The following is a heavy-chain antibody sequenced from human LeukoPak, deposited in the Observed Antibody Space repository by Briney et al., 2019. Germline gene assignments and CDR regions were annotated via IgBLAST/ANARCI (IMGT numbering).Heavy chain of an antibody. Sequence: GGSLRLSCAASGFXVSNNYMSWVRQAPGEGQEWVSVIYGGGSIYYADSVKGRFTISRDYSKNTLYLQMSSLRAEDTAVYYCARGGGSYYVIDYWGQGTLVTVSS. J-gene: IGHJ4*02. CDR2: IYGGGSI. D-gene: IGHD1-26*01. V-gene: IGHV3-53*01. CDR1: GFXVSNNY. CDR3: ARGGGSYYVIDY.